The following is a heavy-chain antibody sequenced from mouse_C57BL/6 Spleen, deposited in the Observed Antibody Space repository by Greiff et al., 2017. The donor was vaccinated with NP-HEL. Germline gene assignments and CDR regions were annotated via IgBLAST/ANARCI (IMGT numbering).Heavy chain of an antibody. CDR3: ARETTVVARYWYFDV. Sequence: VHLVESGPELVKPGASVKISCKASGYAFSSSWMNWVKQRPGKGLEWIGRIYPGDGDTNYNGKFKGKATLTADKSSSTAYMQLSSLTSEDSAVYFCARETTVVARYWYFDVWGTGTTVTVSS. J-gene: IGHJ1*03. V-gene: IGHV1-82*01. D-gene: IGHD1-1*01. CDR2: IYPGDGDT. CDR1: GYAFSSSW.